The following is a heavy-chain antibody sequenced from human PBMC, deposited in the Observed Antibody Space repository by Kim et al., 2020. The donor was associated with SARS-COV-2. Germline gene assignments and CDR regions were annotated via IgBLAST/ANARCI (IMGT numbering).Heavy chain of an antibody. D-gene: IGHD2-2*01. J-gene: IGHJ5*02. CDR2: INPNSGGT. V-gene: IGHV1-2*02. CDR3: ARDQLPRVFQFDP. Sequence: ASVKVSCKASGYTFTGYYMHWVRQAPGQGLEWMGWINPNSGGTNYAQKFQGRVTMTRDTSISTAYMELSRLRSDDTAVYYCARDQLPRVFQFDPWGQGTLVTVSS. CDR1: GYTFTGYY.